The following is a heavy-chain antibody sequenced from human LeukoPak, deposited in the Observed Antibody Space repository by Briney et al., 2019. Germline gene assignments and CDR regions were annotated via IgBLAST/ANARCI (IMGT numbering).Heavy chain of an antibody. Sequence: SETLSLTCTVSGGSISSYYWSWIRQPPGKGLEWVGYIYYSGSTNYNPSLKSRVTISVDTSKNQFSLKLSSVTAADTAVYYCASLPYASGSYSNSRWFDTSGPGTLVTVSS. CDR1: GGSISSYY. V-gene: IGHV4-59*08. J-gene: IGHJ5*02. CDR2: IYYSGST. CDR3: ASLPYASGSYSNSRWFDT. D-gene: IGHD3-10*01.